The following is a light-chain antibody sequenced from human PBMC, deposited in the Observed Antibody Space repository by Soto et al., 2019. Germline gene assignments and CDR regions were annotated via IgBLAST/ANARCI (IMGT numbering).Light chain of an antibody. CDR1: SGHSSYA. CDR3: QTWGTGIGV. Sequence: QLVLTQSSSASASLGASVKLTCTLSSGHSSYAIAWHQQQPEKGPRYLMKLNSDGSHNKGDGIPDRFSGSSSGAERYLTISSLQSEDEADYYCQTWGTGIGVFGGGTKLTVL. J-gene: IGLJ2*01. V-gene: IGLV4-69*01. CDR2: LNSDGSH.